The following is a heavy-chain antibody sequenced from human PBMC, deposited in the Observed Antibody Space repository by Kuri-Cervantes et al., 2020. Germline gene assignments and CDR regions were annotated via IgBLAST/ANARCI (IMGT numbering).Heavy chain of an antibody. J-gene: IGHJ6*03. CDR2: ISSGGSTI. V-gene: IGHV3-48*03. CDR3: AKGGVQGVIYYYYQMNV. CDR1: GFTFSSYE. D-gene: IGHD3-10*01. Sequence: LSLTCAASGFTFSSYEMNWVRQAPGKGLGWVSYISSGGSTIYYADSVKGRFTISRDNAKNSLYLQMNSLRAEDTAVYYCAKGGVQGVIYYYYQMNVWGKGNTVTVSS.